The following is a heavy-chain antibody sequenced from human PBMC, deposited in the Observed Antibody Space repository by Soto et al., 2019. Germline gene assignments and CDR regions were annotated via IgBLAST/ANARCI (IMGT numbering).Heavy chain of an antibody. CDR2: IWYDGSNK. CDR1: GFTFSSYG. J-gene: IGHJ6*02. CDR3: AAAGKSYYYYGRDV. V-gene: IGHV3-33*01. D-gene: IGHD6-13*01. Sequence: QVQLVESGGGVVQPGRSLRLSCAASGFTFSSYGMHWVRQAPGKGLEWVAVIWYDGSNKYYADSVKGRFTISRDNSKNTLYLQMNSLRAEDTAVYYCAAAGKSYYYYGRDVWGQGTTVTVSS.